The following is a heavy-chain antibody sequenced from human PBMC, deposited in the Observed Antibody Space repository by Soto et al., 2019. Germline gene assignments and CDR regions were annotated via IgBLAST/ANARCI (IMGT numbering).Heavy chain of an antibody. J-gene: IGHJ6*03. V-gene: IGHV3-64*01. Sequence: EVQLVESGGGLVQPGGSLRLSCAASGFTFSSYAMHWVRQAPGKGLEYVSAISSNGGSTYYANSVKGRFTISRDNSKNTLYLQMGSLRAEDMAVYYCARDGLGYDYIWGSYRLGLNYMDVWGKGTTVTVSS. CDR3: ARDGLGYDYIWGSYRLGLNYMDV. CDR2: ISSNGGST. D-gene: IGHD3-16*02. CDR1: GFTFSSYA.